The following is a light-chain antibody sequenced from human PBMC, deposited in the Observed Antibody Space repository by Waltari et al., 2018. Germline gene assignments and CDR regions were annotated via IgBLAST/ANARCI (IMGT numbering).Light chain of an antibody. CDR3: QQYYEWQT. CDR1: ETVTSH. Sequence: EIVMTQSPAVLSVSPGQRATLSCRASETVTSHLAWYQQEPGQAPRLLIYDVSTRAAGIPARFSGSGSETEFTLTVTSLQSEDCAVYYCQQYYEWQTFGPGTKVEIK. V-gene: IGKV3D-15*01. J-gene: IGKJ1*01. CDR2: DVS.